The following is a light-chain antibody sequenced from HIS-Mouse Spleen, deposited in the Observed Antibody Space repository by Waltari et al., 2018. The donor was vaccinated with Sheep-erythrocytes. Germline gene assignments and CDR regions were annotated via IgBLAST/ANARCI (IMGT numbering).Light chain of an antibody. Sequence: QSALTQPRSVSGSPGQSVIISCPGTSSDVGGSNYVSWYQQHPGKAPKLMIYDVSKRPSGVPDRFSGSKSGNTASLTISGLQAEDEADYYCCSYAGSYTFWVFGGGTKLTVL. CDR2: DVS. CDR3: CSYAGSYTFWV. V-gene: IGLV2-11*01. J-gene: IGLJ3*02. CDR1: SSDVGGSNY.